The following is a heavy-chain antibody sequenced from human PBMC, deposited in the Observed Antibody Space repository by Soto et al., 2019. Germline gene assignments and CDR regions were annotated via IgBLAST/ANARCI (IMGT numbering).Heavy chain of an antibody. CDR2: IIPIFGTA. Sequence: QVQLVQSGAEVKKPGSSVKVSCKASGGTFSSYAISWVRQAPGQGLEWMGGIIPIFGTANYAQKFQGRVTITADESTRTAYMELSSLRSEDTAVYYCARARGAARPSYYYGMDVWGQGTTVTVSS. D-gene: IGHD6-6*01. CDR1: GGTFSSYA. V-gene: IGHV1-69*01. CDR3: ARARGAARPSYYYGMDV. J-gene: IGHJ6*02.